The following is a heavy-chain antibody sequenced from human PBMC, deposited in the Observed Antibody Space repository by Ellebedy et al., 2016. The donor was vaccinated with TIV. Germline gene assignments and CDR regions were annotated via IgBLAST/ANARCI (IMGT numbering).Heavy chain of an antibody. V-gene: IGHV1-69*13. J-gene: IGHJ4*02. CDR1: GGTFSSYA. D-gene: IGHD3-22*01. CDR3: ASQLSGGYYDSSGYWTEGFDY. CDR2: IIPIFGTA. Sequence: SVKVSCXASGGTFSSYAISWVRQAPGQGLEWMGGIIPIFGTANYAQKFQGRVTITADESTSTAYMELSSLRSEDTAVYYCASQLSGGYYDSSGYWTEGFDYWGQGTLVTVSS.